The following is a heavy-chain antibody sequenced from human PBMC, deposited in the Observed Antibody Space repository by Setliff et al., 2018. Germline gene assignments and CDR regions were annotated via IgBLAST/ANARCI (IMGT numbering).Heavy chain of an antibody. J-gene: IGHJ6*03. CDR2: IFGSGST. Sequence: PSETLSLTCTVSRGSSNSHYWSWIRQPAGKGLEWIGRIFGSGSTNYNPSLKSRVTISLDTSKNQFSLRLNSMTAADTAVYYCARGITSGGYWGQRFLYLDVWGRGTTVTVSS. CDR1: RGSSNSHY. D-gene: IGHD3-22*01. CDR3: ARGITSGGYWGQRFLYLDV. V-gene: IGHV4-4*07.